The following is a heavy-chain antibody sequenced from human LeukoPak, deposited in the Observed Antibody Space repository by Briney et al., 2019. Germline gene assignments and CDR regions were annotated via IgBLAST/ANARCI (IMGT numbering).Heavy chain of an antibody. Sequence: GGSLRLSCAASGFTFSPYWIHWVCQAPGKGLVWVSRINSDGSSTNYADSVKGRFTISRDNAKNTVYLQMNSLRAEDTAVYYCARDTSYGMDVWGQGTLVTVSS. D-gene: IGHD2/OR15-2a*01. CDR2: INSDGSST. V-gene: IGHV3-74*01. CDR1: GFTFSPYW. J-gene: IGHJ6*02. CDR3: ARDTSYGMDV.